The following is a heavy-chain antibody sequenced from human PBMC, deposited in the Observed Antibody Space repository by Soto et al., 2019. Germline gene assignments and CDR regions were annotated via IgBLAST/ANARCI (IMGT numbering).Heavy chain of an antibody. D-gene: IGHD3-16*01. CDR2: IYDGGGS. V-gene: IGHV4-61*01. J-gene: IGHJ5*02. CDR1: GASVTSGLYY. Sequence: QVQLQESGPGLVKPAETLSLTCSVSGASVTSGLYYWTWIRQPPGRGLEWMGFIYDGGGSNYSPSLRGRVTRSVDSSKNQSSLNLTSVTAADKAVYYCARADGREFDYDDVWGTRGDWFDPWGQGTLVTVSS. CDR3: ARADGREFDYDDVWGTRGDWFDP.